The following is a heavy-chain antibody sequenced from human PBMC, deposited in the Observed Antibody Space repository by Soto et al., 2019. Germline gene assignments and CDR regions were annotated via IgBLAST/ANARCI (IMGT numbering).Heavy chain of an antibody. CDR3: ARDVGNYGFDY. Sequence: GGSLRLSCAASGFTFSSYAMHWVRQAPGKGLEWVAVISYDGSNKYYADSVKGRFTISRDNSKNTLYLQMNSLRAEDTAVYYCARDVGNYGFDYWGQGTLVTVSS. J-gene: IGHJ4*02. CDR1: GFTFSSYA. D-gene: IGHD4-4*01. CDR2: ISYDGSNK. V-gene: IGHV3-30-3*01.